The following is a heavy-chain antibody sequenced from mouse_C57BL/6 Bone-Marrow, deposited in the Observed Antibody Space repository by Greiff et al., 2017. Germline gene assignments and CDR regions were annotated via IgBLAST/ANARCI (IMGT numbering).Heavy chain of an antibody. CDR1: GFTFSSYA. CDR3: AREIGASAPRRSVAY. J-gene: IGHJ3*01. CDR2: ISDGGSYT. Sequence: EVHLVESGGGLVKPGGSLKLSCAASGFTFSSYAMSWVRQTPEKRLEWVATISDGGSYTYYPDNVKGRFTISRDNAKNNLYLQMSHLKSEDTAMYYCAREIGASAPRRSVAYWGQGTLVTVSA. V-gene: IGHV5-4*01. D-gene: IGHD3-1*01.